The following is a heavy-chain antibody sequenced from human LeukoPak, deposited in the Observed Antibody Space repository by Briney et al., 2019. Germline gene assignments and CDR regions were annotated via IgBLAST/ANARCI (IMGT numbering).Heavy chain of an antibody. Sequence: PGGSLRLSCAASGFTLSSYSMNWVRQAPGKGLEWVSSISSSSSYIYYADSVKGRFTISRDNAKNSLYLQMNSLRAEDTALYYCARRGSPLEWLSYFDYWGQGTLVTVSS. D-gene: IGHD3-3*01. J-gene: IGHJ4*02. CDR3: ARRGSPLEWLSYFDY. V-gene: IGHV3-21*04. CDR2: ISSSSSYI. CDR1: GFTLSSYS.